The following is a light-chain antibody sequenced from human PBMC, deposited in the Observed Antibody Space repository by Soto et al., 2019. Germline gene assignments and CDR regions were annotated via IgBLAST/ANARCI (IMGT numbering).Light chain of an antibody. CDR3: QSYDSSLTAPYV. J-gene: IGLJ1*01. V-gene: IGLV1-40*01. CDR1: SSNIGAGYD. Sequence: QSVLTQPPSVSGAPGQSVTISCTGSSSNIGAGYDVHWYQHLPGTAPKLLIYGNSNRPSGVPDRFSGSKSGTSASLAITGLLPEDEADYYCQSYDSSLTAPYVLGTGTKVTVL. CDR2: GNS.